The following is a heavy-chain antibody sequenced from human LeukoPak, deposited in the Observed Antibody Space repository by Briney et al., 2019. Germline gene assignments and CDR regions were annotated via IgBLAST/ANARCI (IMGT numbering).Heavy chain of an antibody. CDR2: IIPILGIA. CDR3: ARGSTTMIGQ. D-gene: IGHD3-22*01. Sequence: KISCKASGGTFSSYAISWVRQAPGQGLEWMGRIIPILGIANYAQKFQGRVTITADKSTSTAYMELSSLRSEDTAVYYCARGSTTMIGQWGQGTLVTVSS. V-gene: IGHV1-69*04. CDR1: GGTFSSYA. J-gene: IGHJ4*02.